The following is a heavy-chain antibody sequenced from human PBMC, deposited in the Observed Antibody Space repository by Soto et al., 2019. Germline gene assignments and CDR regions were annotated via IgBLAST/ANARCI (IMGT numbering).Heavy chain of an antibody. Sequence: SETLSLTCAVYGGSFSGYYWSWIRQPPGKGLEWIGEINHSGSTNYNPSLKSRVTISVDTSKNQFSLKLSSVTAADTAVYYCARGVGDVVVVAAEGMLDYWGQGTLVTVSS. J-gene: IGHJ4*02. CDR2: INHSGST. V-gene: IGHV4-34*01. D-gene: IGHD2-15*01. CDR3: ARGVGDVVVVAAEGMLDY. CDR1: GGSFSGYY.